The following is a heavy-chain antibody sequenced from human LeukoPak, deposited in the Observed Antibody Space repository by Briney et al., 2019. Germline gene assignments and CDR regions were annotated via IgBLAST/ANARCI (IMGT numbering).Heavy chain of an antibody. J-gene: IGHJ5*02. V-gene: IGHV1-46*01. Sequence: ASVKVSCKASGYTFTSYYMHWVRQAPGQGLEWMGRTNPSGGSTSYGQKFQGKVTMPRDMSTSTDYMELSSLRSEDTAVYYCARDNSVEDTAWWFDPWGQGTLVTVSS. CDR1: GYTFTSYY. CDR3: ARDNSVEDTAWWFDP. CDR2: TNPSGGST. D-gene: IGHD4-23*01.